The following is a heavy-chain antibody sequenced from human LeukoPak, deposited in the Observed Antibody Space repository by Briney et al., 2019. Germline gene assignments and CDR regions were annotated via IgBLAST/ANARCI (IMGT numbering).Heavy chain of an antibody. Sequence: SKFQSLACSVRGGSSGSHHRSWIRQPPEKGLEWIGYISYSGSTNYNPSLKSRVSISLGTSKNQFSLKLSSVTAADTVVYYCARAGDYLHLYYYYYMDVWGKGTTVTVSS. CDR3: ARAGDYLHLYYYYYMDV. J-gene: IGHJ6*03. D-gene: IGHD3-10*01. V-gene: IGHV4-59*11. CDR1: GGSSGSHH. CDR2: ISYSGST.